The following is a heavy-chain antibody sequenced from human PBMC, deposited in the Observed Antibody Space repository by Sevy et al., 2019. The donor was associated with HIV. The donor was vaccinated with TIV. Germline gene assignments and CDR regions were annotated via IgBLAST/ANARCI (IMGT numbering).Heavy chain of an antibody. J-gene: IGHJ4*02. CDR1: GGTFSSYA. V-gene: IGHV1-69*13. CDR3: AGVGGGDLGYFDY. Sequence: ASVKVSCKASGGTFSSYAISWVRQAPGQGLEWMGGIIPIFGTANYAQKFQGRVTITADESTSTAYMELSSLGSEDTAVYYCAGVGGGDLGYFDYWGQGTLVTVSS. CDR2: IIPIFGTA. D-gene: IGHD3-16*01.